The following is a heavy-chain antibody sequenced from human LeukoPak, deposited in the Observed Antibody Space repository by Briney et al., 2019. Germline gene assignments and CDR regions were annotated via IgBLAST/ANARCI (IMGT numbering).Heavy chain of an antibody. Sequence: SETLSLTCTVSGGSISSGDYYWSWIRQPPGKGLEWIGYIYYSGSTYYNPSLKSRVTISVDTSKNQFSLKLSSVTAADTAVYYCGRENCGGDCYTDYWGQGTLVTVSS. CDR3: GRENCGGDCYTDY. CDR1: GGSISSGDYY. V-gene: IGHV4-30-4*08. J-gene: IGHJ4*02. CDR2: IYYSGST. D-gene: IGHD2-21*01.